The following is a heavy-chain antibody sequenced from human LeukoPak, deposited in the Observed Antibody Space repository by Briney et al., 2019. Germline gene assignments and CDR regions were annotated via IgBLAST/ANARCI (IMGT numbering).Heavy chain of an antibody. J-gene: IGHJ4*02. V-gene: IGHV1-46*01. CDR2: INPSGGST. Sequence: GASVKVSCKASGYTFINYHIHWVRQAPGQGLEWMGIINPSGGSTNYAQKLQGRVTMTTDTSTSTAYMELRSLRSDDTAVYYCARDPPYCSGGSCYLDYWGQGTLVTVSS. CDR1: GYTFINYH. D-gene: IGHD2-15*01. CDR3: ARDPPYCSGGSCYLDY.